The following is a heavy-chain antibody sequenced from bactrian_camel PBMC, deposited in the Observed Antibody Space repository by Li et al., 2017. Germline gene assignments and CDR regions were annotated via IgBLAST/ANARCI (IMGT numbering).Heavy chain of an antibody. Sequence: QVQLVESGGGSVQAGGSLRLSCAASGYTYNRNCMAWFRQAPGKEREGVARIATGSGNTYYADSVKGRFTGSRDNAKNTVYLQSNSLKPEDTAVYYCVLSSNDWAFDSWGQGTQVTVS. J-gene: IGHJ4*01. CDR3: VLSSNDWAFDS. D-gene: IGHD6*01. V-gene: IGHV3S25*01. CDR2: IATGSGNT. CDR1: GYTYNRNC.